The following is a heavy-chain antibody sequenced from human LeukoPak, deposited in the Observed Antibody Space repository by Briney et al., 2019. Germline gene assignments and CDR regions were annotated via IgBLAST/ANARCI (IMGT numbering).Heavy chain of an antibody. D-gene: IGHD3-22*01. CDR1: GGSISRSSYY. J-gene: IGHJ4*02. V-gene: IGHV4-39*01. CDR3: ARHYGVNYYDSSGYYPYYFDY. CDR2: IYYSGST. Sequence: PSETLSLTCTVSGGSISRSSYYWGWIRQPPGKGLEWIGSIYYSGSTYYNPSLKSRVTISVDTSKNQFSLKLSSVTAADTAVYYCARHYGVNYYDSSGYYPYYFDYWGQGTLVTVSS.